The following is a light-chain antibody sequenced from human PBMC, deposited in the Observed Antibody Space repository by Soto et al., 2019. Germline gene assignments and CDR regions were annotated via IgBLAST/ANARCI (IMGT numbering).Light chain of an antibody. CDR1: QSILHTSNKANY. CDR2: WGS. CDR3: QQYFRTPYT. V-gene: IGKV4-1*01. J-gene: IGKJ4*01. Sequence: DIVMTQSPDSLAVSLGERATLNCKSSQSILHTSNKANYLAWYQQKPGQPPKLLTYWGSTRQSGVPDRFSGTGSGTDFTLTIETLQAEDVAVYYCQQYFRTPYTFGGGTKVEI.